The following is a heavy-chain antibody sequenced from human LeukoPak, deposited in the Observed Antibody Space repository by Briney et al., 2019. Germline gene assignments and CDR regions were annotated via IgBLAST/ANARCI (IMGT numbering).Heavy chain of an antibody. J-gene: IGHJ6*03. D-gene: IGHD1-26*01. Sequence: GESLKISCKGSGYSFTSYWIGWVRQMPGKGLEWMGIIYPGDSDTRYSPSFQGQVTISADKSISTAYLQWSSLKASDTAMYYCARLWDGHEPPYYRDYYYMDVWGKGTTVTVSS. CDR1: GYSFTSYW. V-gene: IGHV5-51*01. CDR3: ARLWDGHEPPYYRDYYYMDV. CDR2: IYPGDSDT.